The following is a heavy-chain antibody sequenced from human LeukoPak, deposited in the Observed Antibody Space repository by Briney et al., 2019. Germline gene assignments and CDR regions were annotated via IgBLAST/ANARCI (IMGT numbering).Heavy chain of an antibody. CDR2: ISAYNGNT. CDR1: GYTFTSYG. Sequence: ASVKVSCKASGYTFTSYGISWVRQAPGQGLEWMGWISAYNGNTNYAQKLQGRVTMTTDTSTSTAYMELRSLRSDDTAVYYCARAVLRYFDWLLAPGTDVWGQGTTVTVSS. V-gene: IGHV1-18*01. D-gene: IGHD3-9*01. J-gene: IGHJ6*02. CDR3: ARAVLRYFDWLLAPGTDV.